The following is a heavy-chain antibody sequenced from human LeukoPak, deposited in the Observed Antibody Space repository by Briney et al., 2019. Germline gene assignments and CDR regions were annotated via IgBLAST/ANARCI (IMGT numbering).Heavy chain of an antibody. Sequence: ASVKVSCKASGYTFTSHYMHWVRQAPGQGLEWMGIINPSGGSTSYAQKFQGRVTMTRDTSTSTVYMELSSLRSEDTAVYYCARESRKKYGSGSPGWFDPWGQGTLVTVSS. D-gene: IGHD3-10*01. J-gene: IGHJ5*02. CDR2: INPSGGST. CDR3: ARESRKKYGSGSPGWFDP. V-gene: IGHV1-46*03. CDR1: GYTFTSHY.